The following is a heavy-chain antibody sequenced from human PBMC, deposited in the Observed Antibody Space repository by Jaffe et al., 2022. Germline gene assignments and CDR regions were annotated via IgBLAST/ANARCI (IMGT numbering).Heavy chain of an antibody. D-gene: IGHD2-2*01. J-gene: IGHJ4*02. CDR3: GRDCPKFTRYCSSTSCYEGLDY. CDR2: MCPSDGSI. CDR1: GGTFSSYA. V-gene: IGHV1-69*04. Sequence: QVQLVQSGAEVKKPGSSVKVSCKASGGTFSSYAISWVRQAPGQGLEWMGRMCPSDGSISYAEKFQGRVTMTRDTSTSTAYMELSSLRSEDTAMYYCGRDCPKFTRYCSSTSCYEGLDYWGQGTLVTVSS.